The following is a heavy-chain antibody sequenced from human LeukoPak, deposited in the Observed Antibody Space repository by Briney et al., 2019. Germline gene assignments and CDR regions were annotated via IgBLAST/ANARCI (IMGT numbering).Heavy chain of an antibody. CDR2: ISYDGSNK. Sequence: GGSLRLSCAASGFTFSSYGMHWVRRAPGKGLEWVAVISYDGSNKYYADSVKGRFTISRDNSKNTLYLQMNSLRAEDTAVYYCATDRGWRTSGYYLYYFEYWGQGTLVTYSS. CDR1: GFTFSSYG. V-gene: IGHV3-30*03. D-gene: IGHD3-3*01. CDR3: ATDRGWRTSGYYLYYFEY. J-gene: IGHJ4*02.